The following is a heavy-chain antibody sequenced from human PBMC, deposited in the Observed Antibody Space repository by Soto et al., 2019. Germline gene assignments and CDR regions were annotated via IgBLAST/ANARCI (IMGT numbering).Heavy chain of an antibody. J-gene: IGHJ4*02. CDR2: IYYSGST. V-gene: IGHV4-31*03. Sequence: QVQLQESGPGLVKPSQTLSLTCTVSGGSISSGGYYWSWIRQHPGKGLEWIGYIYYSGSTYYNPSLKSRVXISVDXSKXXXSXXXXSXXXAXXXXXXXXXXXXXXGQGTLVTVSS. CDR1: GGSISSGGYY. CDR3: XXXXXXX.